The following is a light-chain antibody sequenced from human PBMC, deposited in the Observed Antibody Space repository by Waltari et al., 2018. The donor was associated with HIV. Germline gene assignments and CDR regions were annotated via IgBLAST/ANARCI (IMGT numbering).Light chain of an antibody. V-gene: IGKV1-39*01. J-gene: IGKJ4*01. Sequence: TQSPSSLSASVGDRVTITCRASHSISSSLNWYQQNPGKAPKLLIYAASTLQSGVPSRFSGSGSGTDFTLTISSLQPEDFATYYCQQSFSTPLTFGGGTKVEIK. CDR2: AAS. CDR3: QQSFSTPLT. CDR1: HSISSS.